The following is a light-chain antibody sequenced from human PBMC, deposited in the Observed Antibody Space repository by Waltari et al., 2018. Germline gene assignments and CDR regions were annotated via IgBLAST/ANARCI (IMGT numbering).Light chain of an antibody. CDR1: QAISSW. V-gene: IGKV1-12*01. J-gene: IGKJ5*01. CDR3: QQFDTFPLT. CDR2: AAS. Sequence: DIQMTQSPSSVSASVGARVTITCRASQAISSWLAWYQQKPGKAPKLRIYAASSLQSGGPSRFSGSGVGTDFTLTISSLQPEDFATYFCQQFDTFPLTFGQGTRLEIK.